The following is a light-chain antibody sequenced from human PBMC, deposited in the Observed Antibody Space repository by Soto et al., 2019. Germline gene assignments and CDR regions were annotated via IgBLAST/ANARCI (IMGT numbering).Light chain of an antibody. CDR3: QQYNNWPPWT. CDR1: QSVSSN. Sequence: EIVMTQSPATLSVSPGERATLSCRASQSVSSNLAWYQQKPGQAPRRLIYGASTRATGIPARFSGSGSGTEVTLTISSLQSEDFAVYYCQQYNNWPPWTFGQGTKMEIK. J-gene: IGKJ1*01. V-gene: IGKV3-15*01. CDR2: GAS.